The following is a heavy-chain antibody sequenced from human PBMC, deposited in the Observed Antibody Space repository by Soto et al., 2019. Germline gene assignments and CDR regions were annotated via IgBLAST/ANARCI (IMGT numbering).Heavy chain of an antibody. CDR2: INHSGST. J-gene: IGHJ4*02. CDR1: GGSFTGYY. D-gene: IGHD2-2*01. Sequence: QVQLQQWGAGLLKPSETLSLTCAVHGGSFTGYYWSWIRQPPGKGLEWIGEINHSGSTNYNPSLKSRVTISVDTSKNQFSLKLSSVTAADTAVYYCARGGVRSQPTLLRYWGQGTLVTVSS. V-gene: IGHV4-34*01. CDR3: ARGGVRSQPTLLRY.